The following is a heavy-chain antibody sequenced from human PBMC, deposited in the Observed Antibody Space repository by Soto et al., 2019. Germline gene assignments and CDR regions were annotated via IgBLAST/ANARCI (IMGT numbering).Heavy chain of an antibody. CDR1: GFTFEDYA. D-gene: IGHD3-22*01. CDR2: ISYDGSNK. V-gene: IGHV3-30*18. Sequence: PEGSLRLSCAASGFTFEDYAMHWVHQAPGKGLEWVAVISYDGSNKYYADSVKGRFTISRDNSKNTLYLQMNSLRAEDTAVYYCAKHVYDSSGYYHFDYWGQGTLVTVSS. CDR3: AKHVYDSSGYYHFDY. J-gene: IGHJ4*02.